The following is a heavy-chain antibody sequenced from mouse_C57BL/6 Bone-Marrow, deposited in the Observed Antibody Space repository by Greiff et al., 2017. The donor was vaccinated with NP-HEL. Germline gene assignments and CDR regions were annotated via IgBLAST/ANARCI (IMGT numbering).Heavy chain of an antibody. CDR3: AMGDYYGSSYFDY. V-gene: IGHV1-82*01. D-gene: IGHD1-1*01. CDR2: IYPGDGDT. J-gene: IGHJ2*01. CDR1: GYAFSSSW. Sequence: VQLQQSGPELVKPGASVKISCKASGYAFSSSWMNWVKQRPGKGLEWIGRIYPGDGDTNYNGKFKGKATLTADKSSSTAYMQLSSLTSEDSAVYFCAMGDYYGSSYFDYWGQGTTLTVSS.